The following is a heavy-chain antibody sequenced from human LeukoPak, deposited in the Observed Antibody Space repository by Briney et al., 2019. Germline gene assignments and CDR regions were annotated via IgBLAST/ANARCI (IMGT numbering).Heavy chain of an antibody. V-gene: IGHV1-24*01. D-gene: IGHD4-17*01. J-gene: IGHJ4*02. CDR3: ATFFHTVTTYFDY. Sequence: ASVKVSCKVSGYTLTELSMHWVRQAPGKGLEWMGGFDPEDGETIYAQKFQGRATMTRDTSTSTVYMELSSLRSEDTAVYYCATFFHTVTTYFDYWGQGTLVTVSS. CDR2: FDPEDGET. CDR1: GYTLTELS.